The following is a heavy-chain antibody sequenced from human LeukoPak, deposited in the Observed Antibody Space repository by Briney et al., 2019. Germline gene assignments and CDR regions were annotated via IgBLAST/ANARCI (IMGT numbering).Heavy chain of an antibody. CDR2: FDPEDGET. CDR3: ATLSTIFGVVTYPDYYYGMDV. J-gene: IGHJ6*02. V-gene: IGHV1-24*01. CDR1: GYTLTELS. D-gene: IGHD3-3*01. Sequence: ASVKVSCKVSGYTLTELSMHWVRQAPGKGLEWMGGFDPEDGETIYAQKFQGRVTMTEDTSTDTAYMELNSLRSEDTAVYYCATLSTIFGVVTYPDYYYGMDVWGQGTTVTVSS.